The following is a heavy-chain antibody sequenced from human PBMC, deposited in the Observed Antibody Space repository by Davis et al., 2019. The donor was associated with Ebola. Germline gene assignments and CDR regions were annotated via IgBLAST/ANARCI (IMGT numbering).Heavy chain of an antibody. CDR2: IIPLLGAA. CDR1: GGTFSSYA. D-gene: IGHD3-22*01. V-gene: IGHV1-69*13. J-gene: IGHJ5*02. Sequence: SVKVSCKASGGTFSSYAITWVRQAPGQGLEWMGGIIPLLGAANYAQKFQDRVTITADESTRTVYLELSSLRSEDTAVYYCARVQTGYYFDSSDSPSWFAPWGQGTLVTVSS. CDR3: ARVQTGYYFDSSDSPSWFAP.